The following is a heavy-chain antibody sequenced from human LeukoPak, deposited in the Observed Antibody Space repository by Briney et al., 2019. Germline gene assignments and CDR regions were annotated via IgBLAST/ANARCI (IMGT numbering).Heavy chain of an antibody. CDR2: ITGSGGST. CDR3: ARDQLGAVLYFDY. CDR1: GFTIFNYW. Sequence: GGSLRLSCATSGFTIFNYWMSWVRQAPGKGLEWVSAITGSGGSTYYADSVKGRFTISRDNSKNTLYLQINSLRVEDTAVYYCARDQLGAVLYFDYWGQGTLVTVSS. J-gene: IGHJ4*02. D-gene: IGHD1-1*01. V-gene: IGHV3-23*01.